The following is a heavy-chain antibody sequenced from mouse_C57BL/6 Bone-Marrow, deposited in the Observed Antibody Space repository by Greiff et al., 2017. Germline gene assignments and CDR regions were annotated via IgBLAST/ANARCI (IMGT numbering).Heavy chain of an antibody. V-gene: IGHV1-69*01. J-gene: IGHJ3*01. CDR3: AREELGFLRFAY. Sequence: QVHVKQPGAELVMPGASVKLSCKASGYTFTSYWMHWVKQRPGQGLEWIGEIDPSDSYTNYNQKFKGKSTLTVAKSSSTAYMQLSSLTSEDSAVYYCAREELGFLRFAYWGQGTLVTVSA. CDR1: GYTFTSYW. CDR2: IDPSDSYT.